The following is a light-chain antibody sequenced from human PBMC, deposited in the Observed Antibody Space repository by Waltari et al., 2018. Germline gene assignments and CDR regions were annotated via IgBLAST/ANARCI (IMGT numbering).Light chain of an antibody. V-gene: IGKV1-9*01. CDR1: QGIRSS. CDR3: QQRNSFPLT. Sequence: EIQLTQSPSSLPASVGDRFTITCRASQGIRSSLAWYQQKPGKAPKLLIYTASSLQSGVPSRFSGSGSGTEFTLTISSLQSEDFAVYYCQQRNSFPLTFGGGTKVEIK. CDR2: TAS. J-gene: IGKJ4*01.